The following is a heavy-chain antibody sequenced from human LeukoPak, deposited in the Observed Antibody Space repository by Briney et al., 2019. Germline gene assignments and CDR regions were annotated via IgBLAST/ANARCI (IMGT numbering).Heavy chain of an antibody. CDR3: ARSGSGWYRYYFDY. J-gene: IGHJ4*02. CDR2: ISSSGSTI. CDR1: GFTFSSYE. V-gene: IGHV3-48*03. Sequence: PGGSLRLSCAASGFTFSSYEMNWVRQAPGKGLVWVSYISSSGSTIYYADSVKGRFTISRDNAKNSLYLQMNSLRAEDTAVYYCARSGSGWYRYYFDYWGQGTLVTVSS. D-gene: IGHD6-19*01.